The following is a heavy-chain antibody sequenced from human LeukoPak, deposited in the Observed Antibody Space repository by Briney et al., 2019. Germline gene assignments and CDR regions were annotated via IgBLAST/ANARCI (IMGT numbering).Heavy chain of an antibody. D-gene: IGHD2-15*01. CDR2: IYYSGST. CDR1: GGSISSGDYY. V-gene: IGHV4-30-4*01. Sequence: PSETLSLTCTVSGGSISSGDYYWSWIRQPPGKGLEWIGYIYYSGSTYYNPSLKSRVTISVDTSKNQFSLKLSSVTAADTAVYYCARETPGYCSGGSCSSWGQGTLVTVSS. J-gene: IGHJ5*02. CDR3: ARETPGYCSGGSCSS.